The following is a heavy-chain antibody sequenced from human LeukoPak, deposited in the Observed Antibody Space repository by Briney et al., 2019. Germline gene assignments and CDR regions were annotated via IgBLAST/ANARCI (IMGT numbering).Heavy chain of an antibody. J-gene: IGHJ3*02. CDR3: ARDSGTYYDYVWGTDAFDI. D-gene: IGHD3-16*01. CDR2: ISYDGSNK. V-gene: IGHV3-30-3*01. Sequence: GGSLRLSCAASGFTFSSYAMHWVRQAPGKGLEWVAVISYDGSNKYYADSVKGRFTISRDNSKNTLYLQMNSLRAEDTAVYYCARDSGTYYDYVWGTDAFDIWGQGTMVTVSS. CDR1: GFTFSSYA.